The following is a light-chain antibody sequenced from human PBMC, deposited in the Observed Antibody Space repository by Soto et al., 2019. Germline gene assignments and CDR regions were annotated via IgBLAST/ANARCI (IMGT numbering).Light chain of an antibody. J-gene: IGKJ1*01. CDR2: GAS. V-gene: IGKV1-6*02. Sequence: IQMTQSPSSLSASVGDRVTITCRASQAIRNDLGWYQQKTGKSPKVLINGASNLQSGVPTRFSGSGTGTEFTLTISSLQPEDFATYFCLQDYIYPRTFGQGTKVDIK. CDR1: QAIRND. CDR3: LQDYIYPRT.